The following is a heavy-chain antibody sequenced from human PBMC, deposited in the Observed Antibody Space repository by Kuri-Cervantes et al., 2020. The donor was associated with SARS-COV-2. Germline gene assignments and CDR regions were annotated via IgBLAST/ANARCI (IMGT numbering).Heavy chain of an antibody. CDR2: IYTGGST. Sequence: SETLSLTCTVSGGSISSYYWSWIRQPAGKGLEWIGRIYTGGSTNYNPSLKSRVTMSVDTSKNQFSLKLSSVTAADTAVYYCARHTIYCSSTSCYEARFDPWGQGTLVTVSS. D-gene: IGHD2-2*01. J-gene: IGHJ5*02. CDR1: GGSISSYY. V-gene: IGHV4-4*07. CDR3: ARHTIYCSSTSCYEARFDP.